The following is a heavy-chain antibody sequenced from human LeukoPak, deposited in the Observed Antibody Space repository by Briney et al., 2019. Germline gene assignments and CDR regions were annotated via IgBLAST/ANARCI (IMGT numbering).Heavy chain of an antibody. CDR3: ARSIAVAGPIGY. Sequence: ASVKVSCKASGGTFSSYGISWVRQAPGQGLEWMGWISAYNGNTNYAQKLQGRVTMTTDTSTSTAYMELRSLRSDDTAVYYCARSIAVAGPIGYWGQGTLVTVSS. D-gene: IGHD6-19*01. J-gene: IGHJ4*02. V-gene: IGHV1-18*01. CDR1: GGTFSSYG. CDR2: ISAYNGNT.